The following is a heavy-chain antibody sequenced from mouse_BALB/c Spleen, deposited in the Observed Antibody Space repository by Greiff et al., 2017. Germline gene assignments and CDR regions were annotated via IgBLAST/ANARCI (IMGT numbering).Heavy chain of an antibody. CDR1: GFNIKDTY. Sequence: VQLQQSGAELVKPGASVKLSCTASGFNIKDTYMHWVKQRPEQGLEWIGRIDPANGNTKYDPKFQGKATITADTSSNTAYLQLSSLTSEDTAVYYCARNYGNYGRVWFAYWGQGTLVTVSA. CDR3: ARNYGNYGRVWFAY. J-gene: IGHJ3*01. CDR2: IDPANGNT. V-gene: IGHV14-3*02. D-gene: IGHD2-1*01.